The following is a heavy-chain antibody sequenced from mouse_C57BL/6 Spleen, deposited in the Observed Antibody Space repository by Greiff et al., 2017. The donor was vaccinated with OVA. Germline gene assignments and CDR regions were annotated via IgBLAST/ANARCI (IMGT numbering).Heavy chain of an antibody. Sequence: DVKLVESGGGLVKPGGSLKLSCAASGFTFSSYAMSWVRQTPEKRLEWVATISDGGSYTYYPDNVKGRFTISRDKAKNNLYLQMSHLKSEDTAMYYCASLITTVVATRGAMDYWGQGTSVTVSS. CDR3: ASLITTVVATRGAMDY. D-gene: IGHD1-1*01. V-gene: IGHV5-4*03. J-gene: IGHJ4*01. CDR2: ISDGGSYT. CDR1: GFTFSSYA.